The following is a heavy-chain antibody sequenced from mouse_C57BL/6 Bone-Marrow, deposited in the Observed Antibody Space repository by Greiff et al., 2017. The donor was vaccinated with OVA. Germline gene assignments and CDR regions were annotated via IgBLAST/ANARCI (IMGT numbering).Heavy chain of an antibody. CDR2: INPGSGNT. V-gene: IGHV1-76*01. CDR1: GYTFTDYY. Sequence: QVQLQQSGAELVRPGASVKLSCKASGYTFTDYYIYWVKQRPVQGLEWIARINPGSGNTYYNEKFKGKATLTAEKSSSTAYMQLSSLTSEDSAVYFCARSGLWSYWYFDVWGTGTTVTVAS. J-gene: IGHJ1*03. CDR3: ARSGLWSYWYFDV. D-gene: IGHD1-1*02.